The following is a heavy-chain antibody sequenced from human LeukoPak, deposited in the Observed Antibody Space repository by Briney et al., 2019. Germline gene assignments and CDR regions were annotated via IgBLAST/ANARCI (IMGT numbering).Heavy chain of an antibody. CDR3: ASSDILTGYAPFDY. V-gene: IGHV4-59*01. J-gene: IGHJ4*02. CDR1: GGSLSSYY. Sequence: PSETLSLTCTVSGGSLSSYYWSWIRQPPGKGLEWIGYIYYSGSTNYNPSLKSRVTISVDTSKNQFSLKLSSVTAADTAVYYCASSDILTGYAPFDYWGQGTLVTVSS. D-gene: IGHD3-9*01. CDR2: IYYSGST.